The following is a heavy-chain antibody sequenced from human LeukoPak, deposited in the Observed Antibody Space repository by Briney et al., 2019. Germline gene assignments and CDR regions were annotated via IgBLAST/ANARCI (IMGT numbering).Heavy chain of an antibody. CDR2: ISGSGGST. J-gene: IGHJ4*02. CDR1: GFTFSSYA. D-gene: IGHD2-21*02. CDR3: EKGPTASPRNFDY. V-gene: IGHV3-23*01. Sequence: GGSLRLSCAASGFTFSSYAMSWVRQAPGKGLEWVSGISGSGGSTYYADSVKGRFTISRDNSKNALSLQMNSLRAEDTAVYYCEKGPTASPRNFDYWGQGTLVTVSS.